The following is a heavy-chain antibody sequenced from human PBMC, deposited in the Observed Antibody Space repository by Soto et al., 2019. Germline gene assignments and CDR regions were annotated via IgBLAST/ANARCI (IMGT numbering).Heavy chain of an antibody. CDR1: GFTFSSYA. V-gene: IGHV3-23*01. J-gene: IGHJ4*02. CDR2: ISGSGGST. CDR3: AKRLRAYYYDSSGYYYGPFDY. Sequence: SLRLSCAASGFTFSSYAMSWVRQAPGKGLEWVSAISGSGGSTYYADSVKGRFTISRDNSKNTLYLQMNSLRAEDTAVYYCAKRLRAYYYDSSGYYYGPFDYWGQGTLVTVSS. D-gene: IGHD3-22*01.